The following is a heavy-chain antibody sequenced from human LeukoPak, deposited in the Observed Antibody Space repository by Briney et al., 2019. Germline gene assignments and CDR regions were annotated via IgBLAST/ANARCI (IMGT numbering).Heavy chain of an antibody. Sequence: RASVKVSCKASGYTFTSYDINWVRQATGQGLEWMGWMNPNSGNTGYAQKFQGRVTMTRNTSISTAYMELSSLRSEDTAVCYCARVLRITMVRGVIGYWGQGTLVTVSS. D-gene: IGHD3-10*01. J-gene: IGHJ4*02. V-gene: IGHV1-8*01. CDR1: GYTFTSYD. CDR3: ARVLRITMVRGVIGY. CDR2: MNPNSGNT.